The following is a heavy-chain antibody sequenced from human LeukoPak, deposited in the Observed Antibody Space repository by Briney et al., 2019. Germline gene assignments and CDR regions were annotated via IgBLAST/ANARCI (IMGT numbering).Heavy chain of an antibody. D-gene: IGHD4-23*01. CDR2: ISGSGGST. V-gene: IGHV3-23*01. CDR1: GFTISSYD. J-gene: IGHJ4*02. CDR3: AKTVRTRWGFDY. Sequence: GGSLRLSCAASGFTISSYDMSWVRQAPGKGLEWVSIISGSGGSTSYAASVKGRFTISRDNSNNKLYLQMSSLRAEDTALYYCAKTVRTRWGFDYWGPGTLVTVSS.